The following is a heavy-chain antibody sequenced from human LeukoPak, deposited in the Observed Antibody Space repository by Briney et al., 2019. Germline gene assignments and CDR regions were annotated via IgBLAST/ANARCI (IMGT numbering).Heavy chain of an antibody. CDR1: GFTFSSYG. CDR3: AKPSGSYKTDFDY. V-gene: IGHV3-33*06. CDR2: IWYDGSNK. Sequence: TGGSLRLSCAASGFTFSSYGMHWVRQAPGKGLEWVAVIWYDGSNKYYADSVKGRFTISRDNSKNTLYLQMSSLRAEDTAVYYCAKPSGSYKTDFDYWGQGTLVTVSS. J-gene: IGHJ4*02. D-gene: IGHD1-26*01.